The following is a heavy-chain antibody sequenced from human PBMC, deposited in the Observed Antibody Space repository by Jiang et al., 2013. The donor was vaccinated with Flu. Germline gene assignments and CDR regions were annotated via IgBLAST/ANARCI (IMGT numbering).Heavy chain of an antibody. CDR2: LLNSGDT. Sequence: GSGLVKPSETLSLTCTVSGGSISNYFWGWIRQPPGRGLEWIGHLLNSGDTTHNPSLKSRVTISEDTSKNQLSLKVNSVTAADTAVYFCAAVVGTISVAGFDPWGQGIMVIVSS. CDR1: GGSISNYF. J-gene: IGHJ5*02. CDR3: AAVVGTISVAGFDP. V-gene: IGHV4-59*01. D-gene: IGHD6-19*01.